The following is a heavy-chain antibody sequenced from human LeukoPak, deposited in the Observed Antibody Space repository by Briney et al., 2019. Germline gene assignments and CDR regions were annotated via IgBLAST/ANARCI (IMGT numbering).Heavy chain of an antibody. CDR3: ASQYYDILTGYVHPFDY. J-gene: IGHJ4*02. D-gene: IGHD3-9*01. CDR1: GYTFTSYA. V-gene: IGHV1-3*01. CDR2: INAGNGNT. Sequence: GASVKVSCKASGYTFTSYAMHWVRQAPGQRLEWMGWINAGNGNTKYSQKFQGRVTITRDTSASTAYMELSSLRSEDTAVYYCASQYYDILTGYVHPFDYWGQGTLVTVSS.